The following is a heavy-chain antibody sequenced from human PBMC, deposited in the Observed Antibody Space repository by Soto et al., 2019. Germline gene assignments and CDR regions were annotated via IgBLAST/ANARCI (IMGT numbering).Heavy chain of an antibody. CDR2: IIPIFGTA. CDR1: GGTFSSYA. J-gene: IGHJ4*02. D-gene: IGHD2-2*02. Sequence: VPSVKVSCKASGGTFSSYAISWVRQAPGQGLEWMGGIIPIFGTANYAQKFQGRVTITADESTSTAYMELSSLRSEDTAVYYCARQPAAIRGYFGYWGQGTLVTVSS. V-gene: IGHV1-69*13. CDR3: ARQPAAIRGYFGY.